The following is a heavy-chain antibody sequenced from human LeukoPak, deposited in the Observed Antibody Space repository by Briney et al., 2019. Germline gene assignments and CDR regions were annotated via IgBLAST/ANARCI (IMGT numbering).Heavy chain of an antibody. CDR1: GFTVSSNY. CDR2: IYSGGST. D-gene: IGHD3-10*01. Sequence: GGSLRLSCAASGFTVSSNYMSWVRQAPGKGLEWVSVIYSGGSTYYADSVKGRFTISRDNAKNSLYLQMNSLRAEDTAIYYCATGSQIREADYWGQGTLVTVSS. CDR3: ATGSQIREADY. V-gene: IGHV3-53*01. J-gene: IGHJ4*02.